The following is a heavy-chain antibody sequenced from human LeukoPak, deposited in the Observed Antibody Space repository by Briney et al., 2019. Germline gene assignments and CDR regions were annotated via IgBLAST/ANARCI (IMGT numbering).Heavy chain of an antibody. CDR3: ARDSSSWYVPSYDAFDI. CDR1: GYTFTSYG. CDR2: ISAYNGNT. D-gene: IGHD6-13*01. Sequence: ASVRVSCKASGYTFTSYGISWVRQAPGQGLEWMGWISAYNGNTNYAQKLQGRVTMTTDTSTSTAYMELRSPRSDDTAVYYCARDSSSWYVPSYDAFDIWGQGTMVTVSS. J-gene: IGHJ3*02. V-gene: IGHV1-18*01.